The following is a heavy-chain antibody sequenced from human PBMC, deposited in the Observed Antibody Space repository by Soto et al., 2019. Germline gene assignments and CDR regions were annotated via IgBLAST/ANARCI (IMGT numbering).Heavy chain of an antibody. CDR2: IIPIFGTA. D-gene: IGHD6-6*01. V-gene: IGHV1-69*12. J-gene: IGHJ6*02. Sequence: QVQLVQSGAEVKKPGSSMKVSCKASGGTFSSYAISWVRQAPGQGLEWMGGIIPIFGTANYAQKFQGRVTITADESTSTAYMELSSLRSEDTAVYYWARDVRQLDYYYYGMDVWGQGTTVTVSS. CDR3: ARDVRQLDYYYYGMDV. CDR1: GGTFSSYA.